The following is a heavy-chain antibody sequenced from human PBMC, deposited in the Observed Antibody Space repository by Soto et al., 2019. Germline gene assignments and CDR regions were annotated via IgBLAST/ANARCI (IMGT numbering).Heavy chain of an antibody. V-gene: IGHV3-7*03. CDR3: AREDDNWFDP. J-gene: IGHJ5*02. Sequence: AQLVESGGGLVQPGESLRLSCAVSGLTFSNYWMSWVRQAPGQGLEWVANINQDGGAKYYVDSVKGRFTISRDNAKNSLYLQMNSLRAEDSAVYYCAREDDNWFDPCGQGTLVTVSS. CDR1: GLTFSNYW. CDR2: INQDGGAK.